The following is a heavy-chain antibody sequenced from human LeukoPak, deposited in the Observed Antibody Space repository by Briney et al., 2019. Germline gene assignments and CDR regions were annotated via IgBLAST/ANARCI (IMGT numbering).Heavy chain of an antibody. CDR3: ARGSNSGSYKGYFDY. CDR2: IYPGDSDT. J-gene: IGHJ4*02. Sequence: GESLKISCKGSGYSFASYWIGWVRQMPGKGLEWMGIIYPGDSDTRYSPSFQGQVTISADKSISTAYLQWSSLKASDTAMYYCARGSNSGSYKGYFDYWGQGTLVTVSS. V-gene: IGHV5-51*01. CDR1: GYSFASYW. D-gene: IGHD1-26*01.